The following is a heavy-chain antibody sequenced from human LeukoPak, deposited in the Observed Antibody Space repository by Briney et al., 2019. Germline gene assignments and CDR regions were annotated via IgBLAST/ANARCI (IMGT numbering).Heavy chain of an antibody. D-gene: IGHD4-11*01. CDR2: ISWNSGSI. CDR3: AKDMLSAVTTAIHY. Sequence: GRSLRLSCAASGFTFDDYAMHWVRQAPGKGLEWVSGISWNSGSIGYADSVKGRFTISRDNAKNSLYLQMNSLRAEDTALYYCAKDMLSAVTTAIHYWGQGTLVTVSS. V-gene: IGHV3-9*01. CDR1: GFTFDDYA. J-gene: IGHJ4*02.